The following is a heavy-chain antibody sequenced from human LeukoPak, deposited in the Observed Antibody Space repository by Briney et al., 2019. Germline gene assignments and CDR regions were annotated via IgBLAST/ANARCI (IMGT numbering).Heavy chain of an antibody. Sequence: SETLSLTCSVFGASIRSYYWSWIRQPPGKGLEWIGYFYYSGSTNYNPSLKSRVTISVDTSKNQFSLKLSSVTAADTAVYYCARGIDLGAFDIWGQGTMVTVSS. CDR2: FYYSGST. J-gene: IGHJ3*02. CDR3: ARGIDLGAFDI. CDR1: GASIRSYY. V-gene: IGHV4-59*01. D-gene: IGHD2-15*01.